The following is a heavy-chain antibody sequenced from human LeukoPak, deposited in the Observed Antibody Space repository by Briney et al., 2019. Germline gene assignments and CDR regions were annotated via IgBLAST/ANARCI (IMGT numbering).Heavy chain of an antibody. D-gene: IGHD6-6*01. CDR3: GGGQLAGGCFPP. CDR2: ISYDGSNK. J-gene: IGHJ5*02. Sequence: GGSLRLSCAASGFTFSSYGMHWVRQAPGKGLEWVAVISYDGSNKYYADSVKGRFTISRDNSKNTLYLQMNSLRAEDTAVYYCGGGQLAGGCFPPGGKGPLVPVSS. CDR1: GFTFSSYG. V-gene: IGHV3-30*03.